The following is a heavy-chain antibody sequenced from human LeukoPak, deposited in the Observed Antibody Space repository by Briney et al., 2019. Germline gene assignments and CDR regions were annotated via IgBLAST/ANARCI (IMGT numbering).Heavy chain of an antibody. CDR2: ISYDGSNK. J-gene: IGHJ4*02. D-gene: IGHD3-10*01. Sequence: PGGSLRLSCAASGFTFSSYGMHWVRQAPGKGQEWVAVISYDGSNKYYADSVKGRFTISRDNSKNTLYLQMNSLRAEDTAVYYCARDSTMVTPFDYWGQGTLVTVSS. V-gene: IGHV3-30*03. CDR3: ARDSTMVTPFDY. CDR1: GFTFSSYG.